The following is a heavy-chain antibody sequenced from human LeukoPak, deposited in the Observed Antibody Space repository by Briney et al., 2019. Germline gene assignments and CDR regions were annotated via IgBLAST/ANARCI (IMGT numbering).Heavy chain of an antibody. CDR1: GYAFTGYY. D-gene: IGHD6-19*01. J-gene: IGHJ4*02. Sequence: ASVKVSCKASGYAFTGYYMHWVRQAPGQGLEWMGWINTNTGNPTYAQGFTGRFVFSLDTSVSTAYLQISSLKAEDTAVYYCARGYSSGWYKVGGDYWGQGTLVTVSS. CDR3: ARGYSSGWYKVGGDY. CDR2: INTNTGNP. V-gene: IGHV7-4-1*02.